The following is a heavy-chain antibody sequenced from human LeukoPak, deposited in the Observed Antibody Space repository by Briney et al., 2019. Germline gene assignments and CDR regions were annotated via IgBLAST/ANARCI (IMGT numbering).Heavy chain of an antibody. D-gene: IGHD5-18*01. V-gene: IGHV3-66*01. CDR3: ARVGRYSYGY. CDR1: GFTVSSNY. CDR2: IYSGGST. J-gene: IGHJ4*02. Sequence: PGGSLRLSCAASGFTVSSNYMGWVRQAPGKGLEWVSVIYSGGSTYYADSVKGRFTISRDNSKNTLYLQMNSLRAGDTAVYYCARVGRYSYGYWGQGTLVTVSS.